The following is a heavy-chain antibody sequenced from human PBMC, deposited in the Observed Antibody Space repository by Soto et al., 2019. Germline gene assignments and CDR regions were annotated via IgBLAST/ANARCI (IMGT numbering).Heavy chain of an antibody. CDR2: ISPYTGNT. J-gene: IGHJ6*02. CDR1: GYIFVNYG. V-gene: IGHV1-18*01. Sequence: QVQLVQSGDEVKKPGASVKVSCKASGYIFVNYGIAWVRQAPRQGLEWMGCISPYTGNTHSASKVQGRLSMTTDTSTSTASMGLGSLTSDDTAVYYCVMVDNYVTPTPQDVWGQGTTVTVSS. D-gene: IGHD3-16*01. CDR3: VMVDNYVTPTPQDV.